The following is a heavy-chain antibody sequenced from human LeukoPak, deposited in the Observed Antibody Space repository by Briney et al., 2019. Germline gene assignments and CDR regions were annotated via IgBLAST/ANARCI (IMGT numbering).Heavy chain of an antibody. CDR3: AVRYCSTSSCYPYFDY. CDR1: GGSISSVDYY. CDR2: IYYSGST. Sequence: SETLSLTCTVSGGSISSVDYYWSWIRQPPGKGLEWIGYIYYSGSTYYNPSLKGRLTISVDTSKNHFSLKLSSVTAADTAMYYCAVRYCSTSSCYPYFDYWGQGTLVTVSS. J-gene: IGHJ4*02. V-gene: IGHV4-30-4*08. D-gene: IGHD2-2*01.